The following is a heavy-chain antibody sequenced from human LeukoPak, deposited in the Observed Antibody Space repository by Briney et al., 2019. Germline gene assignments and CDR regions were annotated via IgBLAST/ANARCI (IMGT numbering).Heavy chain of an antibody. Sequence: PGGSLRLSCAASGFTYSSYPMNWVRQAPGRGLEWVSGLSDSGNTTYYADSVKGRFTISRDNSKKTLYLQMNSLRAEDMAVYYCARDSSVASYYYGMDVWGQGTTVSVSS. D-gene: IGHD2-15*01. J-gene: IGHJ6*02. CDR3: ARDSSVASYYYGMDV. CDR1: GFTYSSYP. V-gene: IGHV3-23*01. CDR2: LSDSGNTT.